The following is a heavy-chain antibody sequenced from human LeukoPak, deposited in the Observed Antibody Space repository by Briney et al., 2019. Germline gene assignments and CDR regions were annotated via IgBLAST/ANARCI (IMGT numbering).Heavy chain of an antibody. Sequence: SETLSLTCTVSGYSISSGYYWGWIRQPPGKGLGWMGGINIIGGPNYNPSLKSRVTISVDTSKNQFSLKLSSVTAADTAVYYCAGYYYGSGSYYKSLLGYYYYGMDVWGQGTTVTVSS. CDR2: INIIGGP. D-gene: IGHD3-10*01. CDR3: AGYYYGSGSYYKSLLGYYYYGMDV. CDR1: GYSISSGYY. V-gene: IGHV4-38-2*02. J-gene: IGHJ6*02.